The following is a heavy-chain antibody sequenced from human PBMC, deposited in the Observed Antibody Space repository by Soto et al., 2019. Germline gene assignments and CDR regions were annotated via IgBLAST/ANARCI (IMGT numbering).Heavy chain of an antibody. V-gene: IGHV4-61*01. CDR2: IYYSGST. CDR3: ARSGYGDYFDY. Sequence: SETLSLTCTVSGGSVSSGSYYWSWIRQPPGKGLEWIGYIYYSGSTNYNPSLKSRVTISVDTSKNQFSLKLSSVTAADTAVYYCARSGYGDYFDYWGQGTPVPVSS. J-gene: IGHJ4*02. D-gene: IGHD6-25*01. CDR1: GGSVSSGSYY.